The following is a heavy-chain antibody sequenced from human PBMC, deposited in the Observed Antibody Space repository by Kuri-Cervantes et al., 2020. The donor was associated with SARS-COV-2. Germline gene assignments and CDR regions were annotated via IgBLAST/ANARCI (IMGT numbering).Heavy chain of an antibody. D-gene: IGHD3-16*01. CDR3: ASLTPQGAPFDY. J-gene: IGHJ4*02. V-gene: IGHV4-39*07. CDR2: FYYSGST. Sequence: SETLSLTCTVSGGSINSSAYSWGWIRQPPGKGLEWIGSFYYSGSTYYNPSLKSRVTISVDTSKNQFSLKLSSVTAADTAVYYCASLTPQGAPFDYWGQGTLVTVSS. CDR1: GGSINSSAYS.